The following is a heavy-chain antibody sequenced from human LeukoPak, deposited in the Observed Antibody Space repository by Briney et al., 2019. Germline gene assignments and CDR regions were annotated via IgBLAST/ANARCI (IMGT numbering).Heavy chain of an antibody. J-gene: IGHJ4*02. CDR2: IYYTGDT. D-gene: IGHD1-26*01. V-gene: IGHV4-59*01. CDR3: ARGLLVGNTGYYFDF. CDR1: GGSISGYY. Sequence: SQTLSLTCTVSGGSISGYYWTWIRQPPGKGLEWVGYIYYTGDTNSRPSLKSRLTLSLDTSKRQFSLKLSSVIAADTAVHFCARGLLVGNTGYYFDFWGQGTPVTVSS.